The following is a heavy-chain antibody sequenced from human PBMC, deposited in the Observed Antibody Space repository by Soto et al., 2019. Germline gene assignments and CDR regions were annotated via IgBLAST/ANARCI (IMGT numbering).Heavy chain of an antibody. Sequence: GGSLRLSCAASGFTFSNAWMSWVRQAPGKGLEWVGRIKSKTDGGTTDYAAPVKGRFTISRDDSKNTLYLQMNSLKTEDTAVYYCTPYRFCTNGVCYNYFDYWGQGTLVTVSS. J-gene: IGHJ4*02. D-gene: IGHD2-8*01. V-gene: IGHV3-15*01. CDR2: IKSKTDGGTT. CDR3: TPYRFCTNGVCYNYFDY. CDR1: GFTFSNAW.